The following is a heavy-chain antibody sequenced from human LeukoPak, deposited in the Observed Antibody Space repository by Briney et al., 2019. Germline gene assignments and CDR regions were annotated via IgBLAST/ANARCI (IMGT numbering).Heavy chain of an antibody. CDR3: AREYDYVWGSYGDY. Sequence: ASVKVSCKASGYTFTGYYMHWVRQAPGQGLEWMGWINPNSGGTNYAQKFQGRVTMTRDTSISTAYMELSRLRSDDTAVYYCAREYDYVWGSYGDYWGQGTLVTVSS. J-gene: IGHJ4*02. CDR2: INPNSGGT. V-gene: IGHV1-2*02. D-gene: IGHD3-16*01. CDR1: GYTFTGYY.